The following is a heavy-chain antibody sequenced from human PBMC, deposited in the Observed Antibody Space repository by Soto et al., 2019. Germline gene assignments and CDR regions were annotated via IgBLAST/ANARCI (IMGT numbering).Heavy chain of an antibody. CDR1: GFTFDDYA. V-gene: IGHV3-9*01. D-gene: IGHD5-12*01. J-gene: IGHJ4*02. Sequence: EVHLVASGGGLVPPGRSLTLSCAASGFTFDDYAMHWVRQRPGKGLEAVSGISWNSGRIEYADSVKGRFTISRDYAKNSLYLQMNSLRAEDTAFYYCARGLGGYDPGRLDSWGQGTLVTVSS. CDR3: ARGLGGYDPGRLDS. CDR2: ISWNSGRI.